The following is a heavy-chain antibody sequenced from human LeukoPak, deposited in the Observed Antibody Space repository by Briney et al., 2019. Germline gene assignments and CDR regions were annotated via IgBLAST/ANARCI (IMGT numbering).Heavy chain of an antibody. CDR2: IYPGDSDT. J-gene: IGHJ4*02. CDR1: GYSFTSYW. D-gene: IGHD2/OR15-2a*01. V-gene: IGHV5-51*01. Sequence: GESLQISCKGSGYSFTSYWIGWVRQMPGKGLEWMGIIYPGDSDTRYSPSFQGQVTISADKSISTAYLQWSSLKASDTAMYYCASGRILRGAFRDYWGQGTLVTVSS. CDR3: ASGRILRGAFRDY.